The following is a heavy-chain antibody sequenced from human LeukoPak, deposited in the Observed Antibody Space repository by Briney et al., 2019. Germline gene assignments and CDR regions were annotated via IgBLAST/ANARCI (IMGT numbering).Heavy chain of an antibody. CDR3: AKVLFPLVVPAAIFDY. Sequence: GGSLRLSCVASGFTFSTYGMHWVRQAPGKGLERVAAISHEGSDKYYADSVKGRFTISKDNSKKTLYLQMNSLRVEDTAVYYCAKVLFPLVVPAAIFDYWGQGILVTVSS. J-gene: IGHJ4*02. V-gene: IGHV3-30*18. CDR1: GFTFSTYG. D-gene: IGHD2-2*02. CDR2: ISHEGSDK.